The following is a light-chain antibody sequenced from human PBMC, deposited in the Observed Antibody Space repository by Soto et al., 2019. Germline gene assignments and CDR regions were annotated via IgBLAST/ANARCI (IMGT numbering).Light chain of an antibody. Sequence: QSVLTQPRSVSGSPGQSVTISCTGTSNDVGAYHYVSWYQHHQGKAPKLIIYDVTQRPSGIPDRFSGSKSGNTASLTISGLQAEDEADYHCCSYADNCFYVLGTGKKVTVX. J-gene: IGLJ1*01. CDR1: SNDVGAYHY. V-gene: IGLV2-11*01. CDR3: CSYADNCFYV. CDR2: DVT.